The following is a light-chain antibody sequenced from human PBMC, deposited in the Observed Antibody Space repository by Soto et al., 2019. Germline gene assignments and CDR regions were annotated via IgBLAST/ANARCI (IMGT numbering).Light chain of an antibody. CDR3: QQYNSYSWT. V-gene: IGKV1-39*01. Sequence: DIQMTHSPSSLSASIGDRVTIPCRASQSISSYLNWYQQKPGKAPNLLIYAASSLQSGVPSRFSGSGSGTEFTLTISSLQPDDCATYYCQQYNSYSWTFGQGTKVDIK. CDR2: AAS. J-gene: IGKJ1*01. CDR1: QSISSY.